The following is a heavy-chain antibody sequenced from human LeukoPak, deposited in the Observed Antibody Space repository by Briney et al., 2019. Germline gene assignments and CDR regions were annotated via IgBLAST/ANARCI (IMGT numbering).Heavy chain of an antibody. CDR2: IYSRGGT. CDR3: ARDPPGIAASGTYY. CDR1: GFSFSNNY. V-gene: IGHV3-53*01. Sequence: PGGSLRLSCAVSGFSFSNNYMNWVRQAPGKGLEWFSLIYSRGGTSYADSVRGRFTISRDSSKNTLFLQMKSLRVEDTAVYYCARDPPGIAASGTYYWGQGTLVTVSS. D-gene: IGHD6-13*01. J-gene: IGHJ4*02.